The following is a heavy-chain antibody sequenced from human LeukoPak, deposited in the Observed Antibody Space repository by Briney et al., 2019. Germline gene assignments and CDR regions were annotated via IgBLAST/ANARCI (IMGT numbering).Heavy chain of an antibody. J-gene: IGHJ4*02. Sequence: GGSLRLSCAASGFTFSSYGMHWVRQAPGKGPEWVAVISYDGSNKYYADSVKGRFTISRDNSKNTLYLQMNSLRAEDTAVYYCARDYYEDFDYWGQGTLVTVSS. CDR1: GFTFSSYG. V-gene: IGHV3-30*03. CDR2: ISYDGSNK. D-gene: IGHD3-22*01. CDR3: ARDYYEDFDY.